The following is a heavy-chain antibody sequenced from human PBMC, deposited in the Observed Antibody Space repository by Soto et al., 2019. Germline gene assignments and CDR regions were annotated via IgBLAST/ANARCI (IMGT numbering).Heavy chain of an antibody. J-gene: IGHJ4*02. CDR2: INHSGST. CDR1: GGSFSGYY. Sequence: QVQLQQWGAGLLKPSETLSLTCAVYGGSFSGYYWSWIRQPPGKGLEWIGEINHSGSTNYNPSLKCRVTISVDTSKNRFSLKLSSVTAADTAVYYCARGRITRGYRYGSDRFDYWGQGTLVTVSS. D-gene: IGHD5-18*01. CDR3: ARGRITRGYRYGSDRFDY. V-gene: IGHV4-34*01.